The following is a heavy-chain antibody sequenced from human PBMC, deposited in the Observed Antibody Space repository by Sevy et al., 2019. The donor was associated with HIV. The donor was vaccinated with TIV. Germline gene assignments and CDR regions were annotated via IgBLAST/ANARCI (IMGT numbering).Heavy chain of an antibody. V-gene: IGHV1-18*04. CDR3: ARVSPCYYDSSGYYFRRGGYYFDY. D-gene: IGHD3-22*01. CDR2: ISAYNGNT. CDR1: GYTFTSYG. Sequence: ASVKVSCKASGYTFTSYGISWVRQAPGQGLEWMGWISAYNGNTNYAQKLQGRVTMTTDTSTSTAYMELRSLRSDDTAVYYCARVSPCYYDSSGYYFRRGGYYFDYWGQRTLVTVSS. J-gene: IGHJ4*02.